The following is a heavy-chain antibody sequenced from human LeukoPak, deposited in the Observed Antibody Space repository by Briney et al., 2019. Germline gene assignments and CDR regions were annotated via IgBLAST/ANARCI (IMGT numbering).Heavy chain of an antibody. CDR3: ARGSSGRRDGYIN. CDR2: ISSSGSTI. J-gene: IGHJ4*02. Sequence: GGSLRLSCAASGFTFSSYEMNWVRQAPGKGLEWVSYISSSGSTIYYADSVKGRFTISRDNAKNSLYLQMNSLRAEDTAVYYCARGSSGRRDGYINWGQGTLVTVPS. CDR1: GFTFSSYE. V-gene: IGHV3-48*03. D-gene: IGHD5-24*01.